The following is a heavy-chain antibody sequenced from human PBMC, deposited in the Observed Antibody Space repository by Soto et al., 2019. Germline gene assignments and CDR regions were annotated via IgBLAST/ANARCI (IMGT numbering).Heavy chain of an antibody. J-gene: IGHJ4*02. CDR1: GLTLSNYW. CDR3: VAGSGWLRDY. V-gene: IGHV3-7*01. Sequence: EVELVESGGALVQPGGSLRLSCAASGLTLSNYWMNWVRQAPGKGLEWVAIIKQDGSEKLYVDSVRGRFTISRDNAKNSVFLQMDRLRVEDTAGYYCVAGSGWLRDYWGLGTLVNVSS. CDR2: IKQDGSEK. D-gene: IGHD6-19*01.